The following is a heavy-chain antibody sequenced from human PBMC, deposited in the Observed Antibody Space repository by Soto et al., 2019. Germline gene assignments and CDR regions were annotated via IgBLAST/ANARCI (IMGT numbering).Heavy chain of an antibody. D-gene: IGHD3-9*01. V-gene: IGHV4-59*01. CDR1: GGSISGYY. Sequence: SETLSHTCTVSGGSISGYYWSWVRQPPGKGLEWIGHIYYSGSTNYNPSLKSRVTISLDTSKNQFSLKLSSVTAADTAIYYCARGRAEDYDFLTAYYTSSFDYWGQGTLVTVSS. CDR2: IYYSGST. J-gene: IGHJ4*02. CDR3: ARGRAEDYDFLTAYYTSSFDY.